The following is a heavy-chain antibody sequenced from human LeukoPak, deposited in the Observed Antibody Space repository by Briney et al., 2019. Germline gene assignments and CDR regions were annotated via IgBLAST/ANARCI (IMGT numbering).Heavy chain of an antibody. Sequence: PGRSLRLSCAASGFTFSDYYMSWIRQAPGKGLEWVSYISSSGSTIYYADSVKGRFTISRYNAKNSMYLQMNSLRAEDTAVYYCARDRFSGSYPLDYWGQGTLVTVSS. D-gene: IGHD1-26*01. J-gene: IGHJ4*02. V-gene: IGHV3-11*01. CDR3: ARDRFSGSYPLDY. CDR1: GFTFSDYY. CDR2: ISSSGSTI.